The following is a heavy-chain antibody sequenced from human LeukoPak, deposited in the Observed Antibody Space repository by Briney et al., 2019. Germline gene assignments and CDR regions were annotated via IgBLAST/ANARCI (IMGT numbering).Heavy chain of an antibody. J-gene: IGHJ6*03. CDR1: GGTFSSYT. CDR3: ARAQTGTTNYYYYYMDV. CDR2: IIPILGIA. Sequence: SVKVSCKASGGTFSSYTISWVRQAPGQGLEWMGRIIPILGIANYAQKFQGRVTITADKSTSTAYMELSSLRSEDTAVYYCARAQTGTTNYYYYYMDVWGKGTTVTVSS. V-gene: IGHV1-69*02. D-gene: IGHD1-7*01.